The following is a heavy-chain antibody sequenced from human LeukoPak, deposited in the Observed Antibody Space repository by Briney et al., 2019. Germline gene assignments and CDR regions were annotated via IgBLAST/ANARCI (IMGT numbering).Heavy chain of an antibody. CDR1: GYTFTSYD. J-gene: IGHJ5*02. CDR2: MNPNSGNT. Sequence: ASVKVSRKASGYTFTSYDINWVRQATGQGLEWMGWMNPNSGNTGYAQKFQGRVTMTRNTSISTAYMELSSLRSEDTAVYYCARMVRGAYNWFDPWGQGTLVTVSS. CDR3: ARMVRGAYNWFDP. D-gene: IGHD3-10*01. V-gene: IGHV1-8*01.